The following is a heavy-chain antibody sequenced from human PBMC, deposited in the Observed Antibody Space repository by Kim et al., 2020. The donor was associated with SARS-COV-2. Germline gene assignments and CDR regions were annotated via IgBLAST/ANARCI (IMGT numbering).Heavy chain of an antibody. Sequence: ASVKVSCKTSGYTFASYGFSWVRQAPGQGLEWMGWISTDSGETNYAQKFQDRVALTTDTSTNTVFLELRSLRSDDTAVYYCARDWFCTGGSCSDTFDNWGQGTMVSVSS. D-gene: IGHD2-8*02. CDR3: ARDWFCTGGSCSDTFDN. CDR1: GYTFASYG. V-gene: IGHV1-18*01. CDR2: ISTDSGET. J-gene: IGHJ3*02.